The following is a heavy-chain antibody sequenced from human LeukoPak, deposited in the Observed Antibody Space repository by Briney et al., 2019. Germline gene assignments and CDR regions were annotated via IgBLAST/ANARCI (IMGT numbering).Heavy chain of an antibody. Sequence: ASVKVSCKASGYTFTSYYMHWVRQAPGQGLEWMAIINPSGGSTRYAQKFQGRVTMARDTSTSTVYMELSSLRSEDTAVYYCARDPRPSYDSSDYYYPGDYWGQGTLVTVSS. V-gene: IGHV1-46*01. CDR2: INPSGGST. CDR3: ARDPRPSYDSSDYYYPGDY. J-gene: IGHJ4*02. D-gene: IGHD3-22*01. CDR1: GYTFTSYY.